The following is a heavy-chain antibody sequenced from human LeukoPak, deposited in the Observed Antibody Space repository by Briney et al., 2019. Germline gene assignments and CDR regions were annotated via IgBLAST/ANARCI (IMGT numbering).Heavy chain of an antibody. CDR2: INHSGST. CDR1: GGSFSGYY. J-gene: IGHJ6*02. D-gene: IGHD3-10*01. V-gene: IGHV4-34*01. CDR3: ARGYGSNYYYYYGMDV. Sequence: SETLSLTCAVYGGSFSGYYWSWIRQPPGKGLEWIGGINHSGSTNYNPSLKSRVTISVDTSKNQFSLKLSSVTAADTAVYYCARGYGSNYYYYYGMDVWGQGTTVTVSS.